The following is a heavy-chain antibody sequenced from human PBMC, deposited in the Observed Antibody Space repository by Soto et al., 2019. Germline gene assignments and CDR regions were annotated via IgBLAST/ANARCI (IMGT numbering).Heavy chain of an antibody. D-gene: IGHD2-15*01. CDR1: GFTFSSYA. Sequence: GGSLRLSCAASGFTFSSYAMSWVRQAPGKGLEWVSAISGSGGSTYYADSVKGRFTISRDNSKNTLYLQMNSLRAEDTAVYYCAKEAPYCSGGSCYPAAYYYYYMDVWGKGTTVTVS. CDR3: AKEAPYCSGGSCYPAAYYYYYMDV. J-gene: IGHJ6*03. V-gene: IGHV3-23*01. CDR2: ISGSGGST.